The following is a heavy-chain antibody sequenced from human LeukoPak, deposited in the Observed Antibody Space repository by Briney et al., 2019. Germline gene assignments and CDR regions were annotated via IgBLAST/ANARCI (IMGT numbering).Heavy chain of an antibody. CDR2: INHSGST. CDR1: GGSFSGYY. Sequence: SETLSLTXAVYGGSFSGYYWSWIRQPPGKGLEWIGEINHSGSTNYNPSLKSRVTISVDTSKNQFSLKLSSVTAADTAVYHCARGRSEYYYYYMDVWGKGTTVTVSS. J-gene: IGHJ6*03. V-gene: IGHV4-34*01. CDR3: ARGRSEYYYYYMDV.